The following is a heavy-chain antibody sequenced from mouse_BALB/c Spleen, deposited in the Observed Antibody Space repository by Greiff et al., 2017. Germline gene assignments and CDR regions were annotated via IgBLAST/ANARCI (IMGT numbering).Heavy chain of an antibody. Sequence: EVQRVESGGGLVQPGGSRKLSCAASGFTFSSFGMHWVRQAPEKGLEWVAYISSGSSTIYYADTVKGRFTISRDNPKNTLFLQMTSLRSEDTAMYYCARRKGDAMDYWGQGTSVTVSS. CDR1: GFTFSSFG. CDR3: ARRKGDAMDY. J-gene: IGHJ4*01. CDR2: ISSGSSTI. V-gene: IGHV5-17*02.